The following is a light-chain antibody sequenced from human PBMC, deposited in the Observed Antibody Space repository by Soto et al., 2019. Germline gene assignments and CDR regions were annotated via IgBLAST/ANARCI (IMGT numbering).Light chain of an antibody. CDR2: GAS. CDR1: QSVSSSY. J-gene: IGKJ1*01. CDR3: QQYGSSPRT. Sequence: EIVLTQSPGTLSLSPGERATLSCRASQSVSSSYLAWYQQKPGQAPRLLIYGASSRATGIPDRFSGSGSGTDFTLTIIRLEPEDFAVYYCQQYGSSPRTFGQGTKVDNK. V-gene: IGKV3-20*01.